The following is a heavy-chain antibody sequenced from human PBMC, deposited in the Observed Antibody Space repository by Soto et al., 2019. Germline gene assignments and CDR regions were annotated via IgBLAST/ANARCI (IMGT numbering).Heavy chain of an antibody. Sequence: GGSLRLSCAASGFTFSSYGMHWVRQAPGKGLEWVAVISYDGSNKYYADSVKGRFTISRDNSKNTLYLQMNSLRAEDTAVYYCAKDLSDYYDSSGPDPWGQGTLVTVS. CDR2: ISYDGSNK. CDR3: AKDLSDYYDSSGPDP. V-gene: IGHV3-30*18. D-gene: IGHD3-22*01. J-gene: IGHJ5*02. CDR1: GFTFSSYG.